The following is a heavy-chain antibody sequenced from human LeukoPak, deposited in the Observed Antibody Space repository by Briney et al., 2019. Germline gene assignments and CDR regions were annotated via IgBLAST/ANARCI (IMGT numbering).Heavy chain of an antibody. Sequence: SETLSLTCNVSGGSIRGYYWSWIRQPPGKGLEWIGYIYSSGSTNYNPSLKSRVTMSVDASKNQFSLKVSSVTAADTAVYYCARVFDSGSQAYFYYMDVWGKGTTVTISS. J-gene: IGHJ6*03. V-gene: IGHV4-59*01. CDR2: IYSSGST. CDR1: GGSIRGYY. CDR3: ARVFDSGSQAYFYYMDV. D-gene: IGHD3-10*01.